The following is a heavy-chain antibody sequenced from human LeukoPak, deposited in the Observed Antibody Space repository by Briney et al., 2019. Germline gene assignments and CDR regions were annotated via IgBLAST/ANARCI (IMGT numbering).Heavy chain of an antibody. CDR2: IYPGDSDT. Sequence: GGSLQISCKGSGYNFTSYWIGWVRQVPGKGLEWMGIIYPGDSDTRYSPSFQGQVTISADKSISTAYLQWSSLKTSDTAMYYCARRHCSGGSCPFDYWGQGTLVTVSS. D-gene: IGHD2-15*01. CDR3: ARRHCSGGSCPFDY. CDR1: GYNFTSYW. V-gene: IGHV5-51*01. J-gene: IGHJ4*02.